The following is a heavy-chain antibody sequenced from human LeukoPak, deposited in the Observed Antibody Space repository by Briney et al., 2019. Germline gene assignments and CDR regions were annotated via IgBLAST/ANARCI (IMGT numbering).Heavy chain of an antibody. V-gene: IGHV3-21*01. J-gene: IGHJ4*02. Sequence: SGGSLRLSCAASGFTFSSYNMNWVRQAPGKGLEWVSSISTSSSYIYYADSLTGRFTISRDNAKNSLYLQVNSLRAEDTAMYYCARRATTERGHSYGLDFWGQGTLVTVSS. D-gene: IGHD5-18*01. CDR1: GFTFSSYN. CDR2: ISTSSSYI. CDR3: ARRATTERGHSYGLDF.